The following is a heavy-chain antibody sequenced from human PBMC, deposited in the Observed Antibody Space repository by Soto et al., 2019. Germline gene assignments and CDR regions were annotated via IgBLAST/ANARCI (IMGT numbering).Heavy chain of an antibody. CDR1: GFTFSSYA. CDR2: ISGSGGST. V-gene: IGHV3-23*01. CDR3: AKDVIYYDSQPVYFYY. D-gene: IGHD3-22*01. J-gene: IGHJ4*02. Sequence: PGGSLRLSCAASGFTFSSYAMSWVRQAPGKGLEWVSAISGSGGSTYYADSVKGRFTISRDNSKNTLYLQMNSLRAEDTAVYYCAKDVIYYDSQPVYFYYWGQGTLVTVSS.